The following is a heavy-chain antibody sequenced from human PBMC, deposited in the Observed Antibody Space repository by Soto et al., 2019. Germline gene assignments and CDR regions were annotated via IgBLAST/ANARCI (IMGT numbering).Heavy chain of an antibody. CDR2: MNPNSGNT. J-gene: IGHJ3*02. D-gene: IGHD3-3*01. V-gene: IGHV1-8*01. Sequence: QVQMVQSGAEVKKPGASVKVSCKASGYTFTSYDINWVRQATGQGLEWMGWMNPNSGNTGYAQKFQGRVTMTRNTAISMANMELSSIRSEDTAVYYCARAPENYDFLSGYPTVDDAFDIWGQGTMVTVSS. CDR1: GYTFTSYD. CDR3: ARAPENYDFLSGYPTVDDAFDI.